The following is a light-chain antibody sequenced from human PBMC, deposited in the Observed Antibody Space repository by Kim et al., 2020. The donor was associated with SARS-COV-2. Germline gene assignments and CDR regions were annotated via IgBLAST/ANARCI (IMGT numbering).Light chain of an antibody. Sequence: LSASVGDKVTITCRASQSIDNWLAWYQQKRGKASNLLIHSASTLENGVPLRFSGSGSGTEFTVTISSLQPDDVATYYCQQYNSHSTFGQGTKLEIK. CDR1: QSIDNW. CDR3: QQYNSHST. V-gene: IGKV1-5*03. CDR2: SAS. J-gene: IGKJ2*01.